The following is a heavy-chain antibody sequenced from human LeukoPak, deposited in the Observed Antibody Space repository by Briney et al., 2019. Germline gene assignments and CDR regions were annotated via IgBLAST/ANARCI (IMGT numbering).Heavy chain of an antibody. D-gene: IGHD5-12*01. V-gene: IGHV3-23*01. CDR1: GFTFSSYA. CDR3: AKGGLYYYMDV. J-gene: IGHJ6*03. CDR2: ISHSGDST. Sequence: GGSLRLSCAASGFTFSSYAMSWVRQAPGKRLEWVSAISHSGDSTYYADSVKGRFTISRDNSKNTLYLQMNSLRAEDTVIYYCAKGGLYYYMDVWGKGTTVTVSS.